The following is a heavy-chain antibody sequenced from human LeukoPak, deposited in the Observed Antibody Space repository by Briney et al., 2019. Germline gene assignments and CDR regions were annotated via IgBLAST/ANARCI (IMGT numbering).Heavy chain of an antibody. CDR1: GFTFSSYG. CDR2: IRYDGSNK. J-gene: IGHJ4*02. Sequence: PGGSLRLSCAASGFTFSSYGMHWVRQAPGKGLEWVAFIRYDGSNKYYADSVKGRFTISRDNSKNTLYLQMNSLKTEDTAVYYCACFHALDYWGQGTLVTVSS. V-gene: IGHV3-30*02. D-gene: IGHD2-15*01. CDR3: ACFHALDY.